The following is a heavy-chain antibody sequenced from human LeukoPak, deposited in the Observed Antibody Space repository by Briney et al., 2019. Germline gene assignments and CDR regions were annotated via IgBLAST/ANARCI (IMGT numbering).Heavy chain of an antibody. J-gene: IGHJ4*02. D-gene: IGHD2-2*01. Sequence: PSGRSLRLSCAASGFTFSSYGMHWVRQAPGKGLEWVAVIWYDGSNKYYADSVKGRFTISRDNSKNTLYLQMNSLRAEDTALYYCARDYCSTSFCYDNWGQGTLVTVSS. CDR3: ARDYCSTSFCYDN. CDR2: IWYDGSNK. CDR1: GFTFSSYG. V-gene: IGHV3-33*01.